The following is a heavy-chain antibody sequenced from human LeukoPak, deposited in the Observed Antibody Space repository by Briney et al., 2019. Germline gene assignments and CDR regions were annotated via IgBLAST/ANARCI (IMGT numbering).Heavy chain of an antibody. CDR2: IYSGGST. J-gene: IGHJ4*02. CDR3: ASYLLRK. D-gene: IGHD2/OR15-2a*01. Sequence: PGGSLRLSCAASGLTVSTNYMSWVRQAPGRGLEWVSFIYSGGSTYYADSVKGRFTISRDNSKNTLHLQMNSLRAEDTAVCYCASYLLRKWGQGTLVTVSS. V-gene: IGHV3-53*01. CDR1: GLTVSTNY.